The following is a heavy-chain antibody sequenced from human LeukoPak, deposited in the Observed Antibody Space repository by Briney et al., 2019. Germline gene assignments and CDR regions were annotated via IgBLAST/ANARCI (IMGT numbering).Heavy chain of an antibody. CDR1: AGSISSDY. V-gene: IGHV4-59*08. Sequence: SETLSLTCTVSAGSISSDYWSWIRQPPGKELEWIGYLSYSGSTKYSPSLKSRVTISVDTSKNQFSLRLSSVTAADTAVYYCARHDRLGAKYTYGPMYYWGQGTLVSVSS. CDR2: LSYSGST. CDR3: ARHDRLGAKYTYGPMYY. D-gene: IGHD5-18*01. J-gene: IGHJ4*02.